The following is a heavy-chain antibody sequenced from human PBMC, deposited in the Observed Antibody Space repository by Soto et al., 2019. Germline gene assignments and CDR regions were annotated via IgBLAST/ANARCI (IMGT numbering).Heavy chain of an antibody. Sequence: VQLLESGGGLVQPGGSLRLSCVVSGFTFSSYDMSWVRQAPGKGLAWVSTISGSLGSTYYADYVQGRFTISRDNSQNTLYLTMDSLRDEDTAVYYCASRSATVLSRTYGGTGTQVTVSS. CDR3: ASRSATVLSRTY. V-gene: IGHV3-23*01. J-gene: IGHJ4*02. CDR1: GFTFSSYD. CDR2: ISGSLGST. D-gene: IGHD4-17*01.